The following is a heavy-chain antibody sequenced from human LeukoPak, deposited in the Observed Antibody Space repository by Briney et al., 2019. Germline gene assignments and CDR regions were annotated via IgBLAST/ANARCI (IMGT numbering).Heavy chain of an antibody. CDR2: INPNSGGT. CDR1: GYTFTSYD. CDR3: AGLRDGYDPFDY. D-gene: IGHD5-24*01. V-gene: IGHV1-2*02. J-gene: IGHJ4*02. Sequence: ASVKVSCKASGYTFTSYDINWVRQATGQGLEWMGWINPNSGGTNYAQKFQGRVTMTRDTSISTAYMELSRLRSDDTAVYYCAGLRDGYDPFDYWGQGTLVTVSS.